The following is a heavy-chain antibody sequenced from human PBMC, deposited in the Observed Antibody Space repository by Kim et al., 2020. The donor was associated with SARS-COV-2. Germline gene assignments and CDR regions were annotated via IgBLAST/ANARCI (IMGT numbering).Heavy chain of an antibody. CDR3: VTARQRTAGYTYFDSGMD. J-gene: IGHJ6*01. Sequence: GGSLRLSCETSGLSVSSNYMSWVRQAPGKGLEWVSVIYSGGNTYYEDSAKGRFTISRDTSNNTLSLQMNRRRAGDKATYYFVTARQRTAGYTYFDSGMD. V-gene: IGHV3-53*01. D-gene: IGHD5-18*01. CDR2: IYSGGNT. CDR1: GLSVSSNY.